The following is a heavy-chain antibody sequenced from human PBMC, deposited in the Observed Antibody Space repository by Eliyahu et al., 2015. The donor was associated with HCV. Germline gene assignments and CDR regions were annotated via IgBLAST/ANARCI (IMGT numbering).Heavy chain of an antibody. CDR2: IHYSGST. CDR1: GGSITTYY. V-gene: IGHV4-59*12. Sequence: QVQLQESGPGLVKPSETLSLXCTVSGGSITTYYWSWIRQSPGKGLEWIGYIHYSGSTNYNPSLKSRVTISIDTSKNQFSLNLTSVTAADTAVYYCASGGGGIAVAGTGGWFDPWGQGTLVTVYS. D-gene: IGHD6-19*01. J-gene: IGHJ5*02. CDR3: ASGGGGIAVAGTGGWFDP.